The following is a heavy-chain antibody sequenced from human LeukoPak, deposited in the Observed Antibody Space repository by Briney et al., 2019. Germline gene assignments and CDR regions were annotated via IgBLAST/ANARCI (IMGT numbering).Heavy chain of an antibody. Sequence: GGSLRLSCTASGFTFCDYAMSWFRQAPGKGLEWVGFIRSKAYGGTTEYAASVKGRFTISRDDSKSIAYLQMNSLKTEDTAVYYCTRNVDTAMATYYYYYYGMDVWGQGTTVTVSS. V-gene: IGHV3-49*03. D-gene: IGHD5-18*01. CDR1: GFTFCDYA. CDR2: IRSKAYGGTT. CDR3: TRNVDTAMATYYYYYYGMDV. J-gene: IGHJ6*02.